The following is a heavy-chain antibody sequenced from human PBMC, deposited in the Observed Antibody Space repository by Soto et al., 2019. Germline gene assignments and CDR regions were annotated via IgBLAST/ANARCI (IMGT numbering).Heavy chain of an antibody. J-gene: IGHJ4*02. CDR2: ISGSGGST. CDR1: GFTFSSYA. D-gene: IGHD3-3*01. CDR3: TIDTYSFWSGPSFFSL. V-gene: IGHV3-23*01. Sequence: GGSLRLSCAAYGFTFSSYAMSWFGQGPGKGLEWVSAISGSGGSTYYADSVKGRFTISRDSAKKTLYLEMNNLRAEDTALYRCTIDTYSFWSGPSFFSLWGQGTLVTVSS.